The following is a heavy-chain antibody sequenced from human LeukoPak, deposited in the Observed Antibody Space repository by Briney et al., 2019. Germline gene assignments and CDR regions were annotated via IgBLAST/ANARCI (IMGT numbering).Heavy chain of an antibody. CDR3: ARDPAPYSSSWLFDY. D-gene: IGHD6-13*01. CDR2: ISSSGSTI. J-gene: IGHJ4*02. CDR1: GFTFSSYA. Sequence: GSLRLSCAASGFTFSSYAMSWVRQAPGKGLEWVSYISSSGSTIYYADSVKGRFTISRDNAKNSLYLQMNSLRAEDTAVYYCARDPAPYSSSWLFDYWGQGTLVTVSS. V-gene: IGHV3-48*04.